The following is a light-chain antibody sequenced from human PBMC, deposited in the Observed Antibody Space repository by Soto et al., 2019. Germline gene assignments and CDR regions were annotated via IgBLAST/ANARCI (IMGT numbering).Light chain of an antibody. CDR1: SSDLGGHNY. CDR3: SSTAGNNNLV. Sequence: QSVLTQSPSASGSPGQSVTISCTGTSSDLGGHNYVSWYQHHPGKAPKLIIYEVSKRPSGVPDRFSGSKSGNTASLTVSGLQAEDEAVYYCSSTAGNNNLVFGGGTKLTVL. CDR2: EVS. V-gene: IGLV2-8*01. J-gene: IGLJ3*02.